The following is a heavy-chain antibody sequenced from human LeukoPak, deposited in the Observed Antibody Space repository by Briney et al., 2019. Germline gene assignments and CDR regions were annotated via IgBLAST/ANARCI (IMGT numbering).Heavy chain of an antibody. V-gene: IGHV1-46*01. CDR1: GYTFTSYY. J-gene: IGHJ5*02. CDR3: ARWAARPGWFDP. D-gene: IGHD6-6*01. CDR2: INPSGGST. Sequence: ASVKVSCKASGYTFTSYYMHWVRQAPGQGLEWMGIINPSGGSTSYAQKFQGRVTMTRDTSTSAAYMELSSLRSEDTAVYYCARWAARPGWFDPWGQGTLVTVSS.